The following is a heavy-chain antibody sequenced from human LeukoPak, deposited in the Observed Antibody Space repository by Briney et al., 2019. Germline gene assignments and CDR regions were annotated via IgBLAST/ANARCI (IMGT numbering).Heavy chain of an antibody. V-gene: IGHV3-30-3*01. Sequence: GTSLRLSCAASGFTFSSYAMHWVRQAPGKGLEWVAVISYDGSNKYYADSVKGRFTISRDNSKNTLYLQMNSLRAEDTAVYYCARAYSSSPGYYYYGMDVWGQGTTVTVSS. CDR1: GFTFSSYA. CDR2: ISYDGSNK. CDR3: ARAYSSSPGYYYYGMDV. J-gene: IGHJ6*02. D-gene: IGHD6-6*01.